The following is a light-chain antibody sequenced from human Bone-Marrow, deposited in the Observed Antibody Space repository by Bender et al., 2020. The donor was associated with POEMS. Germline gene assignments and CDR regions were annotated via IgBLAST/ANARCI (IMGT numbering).Light chain of an antibody. J-gene: IGLJ2*01. CDR2: NVI. Sequence: QSALTQPASVSGSPGQSITVSCTGTSSDVGGFNYVSWYQQHPGKAPKLIIFNVINRPSGVSDRFSASKSGNTASLTISGLQAENEADYYCSSYTSTCTLVVFGGGTKLTVL. V-gene: IGLV2-14*01. CDR1: SSDVGGFNY. CDR3: SSYTSTCTLVV.